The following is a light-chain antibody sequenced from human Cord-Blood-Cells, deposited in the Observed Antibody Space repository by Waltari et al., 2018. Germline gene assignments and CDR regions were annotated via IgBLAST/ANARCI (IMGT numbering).Light chain of an antibody. Sequence: QSALTPPASVSGSPGQSITISCTGTSSDVGGYNYVSWYQQHPGKAPKLMIYEVSNRPSGVSNHFSGSKSGNTASLTISGLQAEDEADYYCSSYTSSSTYVFGTGTKVTVL. CDR2: EVS. CDR1: SSDVGGYNY. CDR3: SSYTSSSTYV. J-gene: IGLJ1*01. V-gene: IGLV2-14*01.